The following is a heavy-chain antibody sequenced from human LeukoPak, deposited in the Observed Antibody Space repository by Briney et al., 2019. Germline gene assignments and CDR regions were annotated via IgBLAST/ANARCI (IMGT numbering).Heavy chain of an antibody. CDR1: GFTFSSYG. J-gene: IGHJ6*02. Sequence: GGSLRLSCAASGFTFSSYGMHWVRQAPGKGLEWVAVISYDRSNKYYADSVKGRFTISRDNSKNTLYLQMNSLRAEDTAVYYCAQDRIGYCSGGSCYSGVPPAYYYYGMDVWGQGTTVTVSS. D-gene: IGHD2-15*01. V-gene: IGHV3-30*18. CDR2: ISYDRSNK. CDR3: AQDRIGYCSGGSCYSGVPPAYYYYGMDV.